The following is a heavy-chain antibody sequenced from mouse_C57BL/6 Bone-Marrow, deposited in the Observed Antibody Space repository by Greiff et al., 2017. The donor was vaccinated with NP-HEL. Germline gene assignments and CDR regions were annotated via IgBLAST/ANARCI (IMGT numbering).Heavy chain of an antibody. CDR2: INPGSGGT. J-gene: IGHJ2*01. V-gene: IGHV1-54*01. CDR3: ARTYGKNYFDY. Sequence: LQESGAELVRPGTSVKVSCKASGYAFTNYLIEWVKQRPGQGLEWIGVINPGSGGTNYNEKFKGKATLTADKSSSTAYMQLSSLTSEDSAVYFCARTYGKNYFDYWGQGTTLTVSS. CDR1: GYAFTNYL. D-gene: IGHD1-1*01.